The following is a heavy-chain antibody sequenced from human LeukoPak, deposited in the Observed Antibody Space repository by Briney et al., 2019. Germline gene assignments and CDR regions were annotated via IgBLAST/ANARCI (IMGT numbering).Heavy chain of an antibody. CDR1: GYSFASYW. J-gene: IGHJ5*02. V-gene: IGHV5-51*01. Sequence: GESLKISCKGSGYSFASYWIGWVRQLAGKGLEWMGIIYPGDSDTRYSQSFQGQVTISADKSITTAYLQCSSLKASDTAMCYCARGDIVVIPAAAYNWFVPWGQGTLVTVSS. CDR2: IYPGDSDT. D-gene: IGHD2-2*01. CDR3: ARGDIVVIPAAAYNWFVP.